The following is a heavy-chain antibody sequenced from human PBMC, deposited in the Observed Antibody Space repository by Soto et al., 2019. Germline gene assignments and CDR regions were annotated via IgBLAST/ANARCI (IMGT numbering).Heavy chain of an antibody. D-gene: IGHD2-15*01. CDR3: ARDAPETRYCSGGSCSGFDY. V-gene: IGHV1-18*01. Sequence: QVQLVQSGAEVEKPGASVKVSCKASGYTFTSYGISWVRQAPGQGLEWMGWISAYNGNTNYAQKLQGRVTMTTDTSTSTAYMELRSLRSDDTAVYYCARDAPETRYCSGGSCSGFDYWGQGTLVTVSS. CDR1: GYTFTSYG. J-gene: IGHJ4*02. CDR2: ISAYNGNT.